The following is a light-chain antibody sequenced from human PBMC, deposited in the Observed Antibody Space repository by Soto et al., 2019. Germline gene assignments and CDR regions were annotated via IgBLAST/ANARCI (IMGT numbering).Light chain of an antibody. Sequence: EIVLTQSPGTLSLSPGERATLSCRASQSVSSSYLAWYQQKPGQAPRLLIYGASSRATGIPDRFSGSGSGTDFTLTISRLEPEDFAVYYCQQYGSSPPSTFGPGTKVYIK. V-gene: IGKV3-20*01. CDR2: GAS. J-gene: IGKJ3*01. CDR1: QSVSSSY. CDR3: QQYGSSPPST.